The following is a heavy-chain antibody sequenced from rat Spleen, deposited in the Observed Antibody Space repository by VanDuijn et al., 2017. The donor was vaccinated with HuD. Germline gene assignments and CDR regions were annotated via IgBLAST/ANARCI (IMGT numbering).Heavy chain of an antibody. J-gene: IGHJ3*01. CDR1: GFTFSDYN. CDR3: ARQNIGTTPFAY. D-gene: IGHD1-5*01. Sequence: EVQLVESGGGLVQPGRSLKLSCAASGFTFSDYNMAWVRQAPKKGLEWVATIIYDGSRTYYRDSVKGRFTISRDNAKSTLYLQMDSLRSEDTATYYCARQNIGTTPFAYWGQGTLVTVSS. V-gene: IGHV5S10*01. CDR2: IIYDGSRT.